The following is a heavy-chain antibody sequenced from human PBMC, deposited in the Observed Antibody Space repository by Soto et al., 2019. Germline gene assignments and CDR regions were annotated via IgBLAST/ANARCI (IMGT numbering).Heavy chain of an antibody. CDR3: ARSTTVRVLQPASFDA. D-gene: IGHD3-3*01. J-gene: IGHJ5*02. Sequence: GESLKISCKGSGYSFTTYWIGWVRQMPGNGLEWMGVIYPGDSDTRYSPSFQGQVTISADKSISTAYLQWSSAKASDTAMYYCARSTTVRVLQPASFDAWGQGTLVTGS. V-gene: IGHV5-51*01. CDR1: GYSFTTYW. CDR2: IYPGDSDT.